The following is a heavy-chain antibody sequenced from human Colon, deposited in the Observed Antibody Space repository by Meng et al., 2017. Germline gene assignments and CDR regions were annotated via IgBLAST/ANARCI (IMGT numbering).Heavy chain of an antibody. V-gene: IGHV3-21*01. D-gene: IGHD1-14*01. Sequence: GGSLRLSCAVSGFTFSSYSMNWVRQAPGKGLEWVSSISSRSSHIFYADSVEGRFTISRDNAKNSLYLQINNLTVEDTAVYYCARGGAEPTKDDTFDIWGQGTMVTVSS. CDR2: ISSRSSHI. J-gene: IGHJ3*02. CDR1: GFTFSSYS. CDR3: ARGGAEPTKDDTFDI.